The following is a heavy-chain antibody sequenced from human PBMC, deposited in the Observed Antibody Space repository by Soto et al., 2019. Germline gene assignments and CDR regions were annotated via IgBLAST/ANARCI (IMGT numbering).Heavy chain of an antibody. CDR3: ARGPGVHYDSSGYYDY. D-gene: IGHD3-22*01. CDR1: GDTFSSYA. V-gene: IGHV1-69*06. CDR2: IMPIFGTA. J-gene: IGHJ4*02. Sequence: QVQLVQSGAEVKKPGSSVKVSCKASGDTFSSYAISWVRQAPGQGLEWMGGIMPIFGTANYAQKFQGRVTITADKSTSTAYMELSSLRSEDTAVYYCARGPGVHYDSSGYYDYWGQGTLVTVSS.